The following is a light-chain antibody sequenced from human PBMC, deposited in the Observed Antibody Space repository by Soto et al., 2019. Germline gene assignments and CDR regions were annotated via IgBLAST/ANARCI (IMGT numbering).Light chain of an antibody. Sequence: AIQLTQSPSSLSASVGDRVTITCRPSQVTSNALAWYQQKPGKAPELLIYDASSLQSGVPSRFSGGGSGTDFTLTISSLQPEDFATYYCQPFDSYLFTFGPGTKVDIK. CDR1: QVTSNA. CDR3: QPFDSYLFT. V-gene: IGKV1-13*02. J-gene: IGKJ3*01. CDR2: DAS.